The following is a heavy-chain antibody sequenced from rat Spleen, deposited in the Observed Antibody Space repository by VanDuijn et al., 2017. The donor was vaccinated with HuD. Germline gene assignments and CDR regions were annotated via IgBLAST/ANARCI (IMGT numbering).Heavy chain of an antibody. V-gene: IGHV3-3*01. CDR2: INSAGST. J-gene: IGHJ1*01. Sequence: EVQLQESGPGLVKPSQSLSLTCSVTGYSITSIYRWNWIRKFPGNKLEWMGYINSAGSTNYNPSLKSRISITRDTSRNQFFLQVNSVTTEDTATYYCARGLRRVYWYFDFWGPGTMVTVSS. CDR3: ARGLRRVYWYFDF. CDR1: GYSITSIYR. D-gene: IGHD1-11*01.